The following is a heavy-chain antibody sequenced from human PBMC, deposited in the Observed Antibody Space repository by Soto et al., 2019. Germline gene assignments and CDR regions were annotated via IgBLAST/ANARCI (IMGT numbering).Heavy chain of an antibody. CDR2: IYTSGST. V-gene: IGHV4-4*07. CDR3: AIGEVVVAATQYYDYYGMDV. D-gene: IGHD2-15*01. J-gene: IGHJ6*02. CDR1: GGSISSYY. Sequence: SETLSLTCTVSGGSISSYYWSWIRQPAGKGLEWIGRIYTSGSTNYNPSLKSRVTMSVDTSKNQFSLKLSSVTAADTAVYYCAIGEVVVAATQYYDYYGMDVWGQGTTVTVSS.